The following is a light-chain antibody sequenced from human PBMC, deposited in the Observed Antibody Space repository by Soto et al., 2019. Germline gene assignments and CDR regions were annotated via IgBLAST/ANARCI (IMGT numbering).Light chain of an antibody. CDR3: QSYDSSLNGVI. CDR1: SSNIGAGYD. V-gene: IGLV1-40*01. Sequence: QSVLTQPPSVSGAPGRRVTIPCTGSSSNIGAGYDVHWYQQLPGTAPKLLIYGNSNRPSGVPDRFSGSKSGTSASLAITGLQAEDEADYYCQSYDSSLNGVIFGGGTKLTVL. CDR2: GNS. J-gene: IGLJ2*01.